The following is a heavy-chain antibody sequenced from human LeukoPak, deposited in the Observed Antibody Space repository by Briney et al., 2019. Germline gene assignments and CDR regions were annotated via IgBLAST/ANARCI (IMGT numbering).Heavy chain of an antibody. CDR3: ARDAPGNTALDY. CDR2: IWYDGSNK. V-gene: IGHV3-33*01. D-gene: IGHD5-18*01. J-gene: IGHJ4*02. Sequence: GGSLRLSCAASGFTFSSYGMHWVRQAPGKGLEWLAVIWYDGSNKYYADSVKGRFTIFRDNSKNTLYLQMDSLRAEDTAVYYCARDAPGNTALDYWGQGTLVTVSS. CDR1: GFTFSSYG.